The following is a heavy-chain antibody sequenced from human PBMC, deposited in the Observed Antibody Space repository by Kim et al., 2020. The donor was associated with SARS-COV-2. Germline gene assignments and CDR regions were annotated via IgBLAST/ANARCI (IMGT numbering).Heavy chain of an antibody. CDR2: IWYDGSNK. D-gene: IGHD6-13*01. V-gene: IGHV3-33*01. CDR1: GFTFSSYG. CDR3: ARDGVRIAAAGYYYYYGMDV. Sequence: GGSLRLSCAASGFTFSSYGMHWVRQAPGKGLEWVAVIWYDGSNKYYADSVKGRFTISRDNSKNTLYLQMNSLRAEDTAVYYCARDGVRIAAAGYYYYYGMDVWGQGTTVTVSS. J-gene: IGHJ6*02.